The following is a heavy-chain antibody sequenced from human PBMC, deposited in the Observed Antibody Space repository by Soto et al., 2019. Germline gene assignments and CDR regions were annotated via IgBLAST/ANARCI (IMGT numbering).Heavy chain of an antibody. J-gene: IGHJ3*01. CDR3: AKEFFDSSGFYPSLDALDF. CDR1: GFTLGTYG. CDR2: ISNDGGDK. V-gene: IGHV3-30*18. D-gene: IGHD3-22*01. Sequence: QVQLAESGGGVVQPGRSLTITCAASGFTLGTYGMHWVRQAPGKGLEWVAVISNDGGDKYYSDSVMGRFTISRDNSKNTLFLQMNSLRAEDTAVYFCAKEFFDSSGFYPSLDALDFWGQGTVVTVSS.